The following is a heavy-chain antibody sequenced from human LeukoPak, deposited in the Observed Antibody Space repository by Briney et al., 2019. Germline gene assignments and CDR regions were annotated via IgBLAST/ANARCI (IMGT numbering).Heavy chain of an antibody. CDR3: ARGAYSSSLNWFDP. Sequence: KFQGRVTMTTETSTSTVYMELRSLRSDDTAVYYCARGAYSSSLNWFDPWGQGTLVTVSS. V-gene: IGHV1-18*01. D-gene: IGHD6-13*01. J-gene: IGHJ5*02.